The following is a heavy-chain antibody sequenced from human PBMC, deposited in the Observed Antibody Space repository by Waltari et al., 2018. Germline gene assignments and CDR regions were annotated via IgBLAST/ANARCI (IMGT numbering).Heavy chain of an antibody. CDR3: ATSSAPYNSLES. V-gene: IGHV4-59*01. Sequence: QVQLQESGPGLVKPSETLSLTCSVSGGSIRSYYWNWIRLPPGKGLEWIGYMYYGGSVNYNPPLKRRVTMLGDPSKNQVSLKLTSVTPADTAVYYCATSSAPYNSLESWGQGTLVTVAS. D-gene: IGHD3-3*01. J-gene: IGHJ5*02. CDR1: GGSIRSYY. CDR2: MYYGGSV.